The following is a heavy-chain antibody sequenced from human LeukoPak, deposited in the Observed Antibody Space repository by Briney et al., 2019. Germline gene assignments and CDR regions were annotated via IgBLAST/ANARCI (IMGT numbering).Heavy chain of an antibody. V-gene: IGHV4-34*01. J-gene: IGHJ4*02. Sequence: SETLSLTCAVYGGSFSGYYWSWIRHRPGKGLEWIGEIHHSGSTNSNPSLTRRVTISVDTSKTQISLNLSSVAAADTAVYYCARPGYSSSWYQSGHFDYWGQGTLVTVSS. CDR1: GGSFSGYY. CDR3: ARPGYSSSWYQSGHFDY. CDR2: IHHSGST. D-gene: IGHD6-13*01.